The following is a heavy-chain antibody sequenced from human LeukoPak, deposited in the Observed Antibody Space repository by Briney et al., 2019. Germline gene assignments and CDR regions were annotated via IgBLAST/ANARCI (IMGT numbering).Heavy chain of an antibody. V-gene: IGHV3-66*01. Sequence: PGGSLRLSCAASGFSVGSNTMSCVRQAPGKGLEWVSIIYSGGSTSYADSVKGRFTISRDNSKNTLYLQMNSLRTEDTAVYYCARGGSYFDISGYYFYWGQGTLVTVSS. CDR1: GFSVGSNT. CDR2: IYSGGST. CDR3: ARGGSYFDISGYYFY. D-gene: IGHD3-22*01. J-gene: IGHJ4*02.